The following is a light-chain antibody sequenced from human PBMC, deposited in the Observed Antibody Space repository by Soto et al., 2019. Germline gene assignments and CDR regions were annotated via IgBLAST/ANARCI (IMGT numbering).Light chain of an antibody. CDR2: DAS. Sequence: EIVLTQSPATLSLSPGERATLSCRASQSVSSYLAWYQQKPGQAPRLLIYDASNRATCIPARFSGSVSGTDFTLTISSLEPEDSAVYYCQQRSNWPPTFGQGTKLEIK. CDR3: QQRSNWPPT. V-gene: IGKV3-11*01. CDR1: QSVSSY. J-gene: IGKJ2*01.